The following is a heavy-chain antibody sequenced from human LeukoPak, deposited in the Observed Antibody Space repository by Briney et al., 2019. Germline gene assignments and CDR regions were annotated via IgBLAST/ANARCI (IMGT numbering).Heavy chain of an antibody. J-gene: IGHJ4*02. Sequence: SETLSLTCAVYGGSFSGYYWSWIRQPPGKGLEWTGEINHSGSTNYNPSLKSRVTISVDTSKNQFSLKLSPVTAADTAVYYCARYGSGSYYTPITFDYWGQGTLVTVSS. D-gene: IGHD3-10*01. CDR1: GGSFSGYY. V-gene: IGHV4-34*01. CDR2: INHSGST. CDR3: ARYGSGSYYTPITFDY.